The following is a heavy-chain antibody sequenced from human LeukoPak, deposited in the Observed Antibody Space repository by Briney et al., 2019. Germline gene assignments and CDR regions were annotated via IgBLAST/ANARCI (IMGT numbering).Heavy chain of an antibody. J-gene: IGHJ4*02. V-gene: IGHV1-18*01. CDR3: ARDLYYLELRREFDY. CDR1: GYTFTRYG. CDR2: ISAYNGNT. Sequence: ASVKVSCKASGYTFTRYGFSWVRQAPGQGLEGMGGISAYNGNTNYAQKLQGRVNMTTDTSTSTAYMELRSLRSDDTAVYYCARDLYYLELRREFDYWGRGTLVTVSS. D-gene: IGHD1-7*01.